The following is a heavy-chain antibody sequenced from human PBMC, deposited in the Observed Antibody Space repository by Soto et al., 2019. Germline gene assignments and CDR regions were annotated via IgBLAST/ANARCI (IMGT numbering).Heavy chain of an antibody. CDR1: GFISSSYY. CDR3: VRVWRLVGRYGMDV. D-gene: IGHD6-25*01. Sequence: GGSLRLSCVRPGFISSSYYMNWVRQAPGKGLEWVSSISGVSAYIYYADSVKGRFTISRDNAKNSLYLEMNSLRVEDTAVYYCVRVWRLVGRYGMDVWGQGTTVTVSS. J-gene: IGHJ6*02. CDR2: ISGVSAYI. V-gene: IGHV3-21*01.